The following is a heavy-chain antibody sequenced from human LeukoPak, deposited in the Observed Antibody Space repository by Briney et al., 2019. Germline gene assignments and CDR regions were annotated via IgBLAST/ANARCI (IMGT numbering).Heavy chain of an antibody. V-gene: IGHV1-69*04. CDR3: ARGGGWYTEYFQH. D-gene: IGHD6-19*01. Sequence: ASVTVSCKASGGTFSSYAISWVRQAPGQGLEWMGRIIPILGIANYAQKFQGRVTITADKSTSTAYMELSSLRSEDTAVYYCARGGGWYTEYFQHWGQGTLVTVSS. CDR2: IIPILGIA. J-gene: IGHJ1*01. CDR1: GGTFSSYA.